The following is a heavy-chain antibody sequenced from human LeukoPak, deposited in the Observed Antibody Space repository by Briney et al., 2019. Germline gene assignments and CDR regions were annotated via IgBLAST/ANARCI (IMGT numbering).Heavy chain of an antibody. CDR1: GGSISSYY. CDR2: IYYSGNT. J-gene: IGHJ4*02. D-gene: IGHD2-21*02. V-gene: IGHV4-59*01. CDR3: TREGPTATSIDY. Sequence: SETLSLTCTVSGGSISSYYWSWIRQPPGKGLEWLGYIYYSGNTNYNPSLKSRITISLDMSRNQFSLKLSSVTAADTAIYYCTREGPTATSIDYWGQGTLVTVSS.